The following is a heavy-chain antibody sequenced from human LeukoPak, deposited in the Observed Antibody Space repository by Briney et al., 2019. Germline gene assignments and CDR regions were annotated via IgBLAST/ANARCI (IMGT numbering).Heavy chain of an antibody. CDR3: ASRIAAAALYYSYGMDV. J-gene: IGHJ6*02. V-gene: IGHV3-30-3*01. CDR1: GFTFSSYA. Sequence: PGRSLTLSCAASGFTFSSYAMHWVRQAPGKGLESVAVISHDGSNKYYADSVKGRFTISRDNSKNTLYLQMNSLRAGDTAVYYCASRIAAAALYYSYGMDVWGQGTTVTVSS. D-gene: IGHD6-13*01. CDR2: ISHDGSNK.